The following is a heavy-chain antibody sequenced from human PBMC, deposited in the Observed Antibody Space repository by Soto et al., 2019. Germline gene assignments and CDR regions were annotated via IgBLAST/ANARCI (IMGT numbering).Heavy chain of an antibody. CDR2: ILPILGTT. CDR1: GCTFRDYG. V-gene: IGHV1-69*01. J-gene: IGHJ4*02. D-gene: IGHD3-10*01. Sequence: QVHLVQTGTEVKKPGSSVRVSCLASGCTFRDYGVSWERQAPGQGLEWIGGILPILGTTNYAQQFRDRITITVDGSTGTVYLDSIRLTSEATAAYYCGRGGFWRQDVCYYRGGEIDHWDQGTLVTVSS. CDR3: GRGGFWRQDVCYYRGGEIDH.